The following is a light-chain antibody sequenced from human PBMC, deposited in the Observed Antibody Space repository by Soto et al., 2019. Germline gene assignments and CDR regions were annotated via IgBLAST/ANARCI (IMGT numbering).Light chain of an antibody. CDR3: SSYTSSSTSHVV. J-gene: IGLJ2*01. CDR2: DVS. V-gene: IGLV2-14*01. Sequence: QSVLTQPASVSGSPGQSITISCTGTSSDVGGYNYVSWYQQHPGKAPKLMIYDVSNRPSGVSNRFSGSKSGNTAPLTISGLQAEDEADYYCSSYTSSSTSHVVFGGGTKLTVL. CDR1: SSDVGGYNY.